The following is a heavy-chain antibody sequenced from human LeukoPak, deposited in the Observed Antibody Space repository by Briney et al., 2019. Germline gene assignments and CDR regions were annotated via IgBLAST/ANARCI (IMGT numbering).Heavy chain of an antibody. D-gene: IGHD3-10*01. J-gene: IGHJ6*04. Sequence: PGGSLRLSCAASGFTFSSYWMHWVRQAPGKGLGWVSRINSDGSSTSYADSVKGRFTISRDNAKNTLYLQMNSLRAEDTAVYYCAREITMVRGVIPKNYGMDVWGKGTTVTVSS. CDR2: INSDGSST. V-gene: IGHV3-74*01. CDR1: GFTFSSYW. CDR3: AREITMVRGVIPKNYGMDV.